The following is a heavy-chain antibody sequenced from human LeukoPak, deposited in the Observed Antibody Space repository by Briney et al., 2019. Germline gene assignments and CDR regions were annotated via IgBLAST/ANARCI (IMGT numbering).Heavy chain of an antibody. J-gene: IGHJ4*02. Sequence: GRSLRLSCAASGFTFSSYGMHWVRQAPGKGLEWVAVISYDGSNKYYADSVKGRFTISRDNSKNTLYLQMNSLRTEDTAVYYCARDMQHGYSSSWYTDYWGQGTLVTVSS. D-gene: IGHD6-13*01. CDR1: GFTFSSYG. CDR2: ISYDGSNK. CDR3: ARDMQHGYSSSWYTDY. V-gene: IGHV3-30*03.